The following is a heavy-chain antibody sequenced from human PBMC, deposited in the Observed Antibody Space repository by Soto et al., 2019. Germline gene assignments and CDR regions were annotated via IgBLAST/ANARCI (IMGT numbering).Heavy chain of an antibody. Sequence: SEALSVTCTVSGGTLSTNGYHGGWIRQPPGKGLEWIGSIYYSGSTYYNPSLKSRVTISVDTSKNQFSLKLSSVTAADTAVYYCARHPNPTPHLYSYYGMDVWGQGTTVT. V-gene: IGHV4-39*01. J-gene: IGHJ6*02. CDR3: ARHPNPTPHLYSYYGMDV. CDR2: IYYSGST. CDR1: GGTLSTNGYH.